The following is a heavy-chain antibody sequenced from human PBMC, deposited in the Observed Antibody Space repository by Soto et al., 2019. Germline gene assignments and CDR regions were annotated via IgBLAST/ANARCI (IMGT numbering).Heavy chain of an antibody. CDR3: AKGAGRFDY. CDR1: GDSVSSNSAA. D-gene: IGHD3-10*01. V-gene: IGHV6-1*01. Sequence: QVQLQQSGPGLVKPSQTLSLTCAISGDSVSSNSAAWNWIRQSPSRGLEWLGRTYYRSKWYNDYSASVXXRXTXXPDTSKHQFSLQLNSVTPEDTAVYYCAKGAGRFDYWGQGTLVTVSS. J-gene: IGHJ4*02. CDR2: TYYRSKWYN.